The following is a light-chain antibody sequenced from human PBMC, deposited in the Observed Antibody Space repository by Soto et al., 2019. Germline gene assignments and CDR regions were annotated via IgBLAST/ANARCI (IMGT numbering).Light chain of an antibody. CDR3: QQYDKWPYT. J-gene: IGKJ2*01. V-gene: IGKV3-15*01. CDR2: GAF. Sequence: EIVLTQSPVTLSVSPGERVTLSCKTSQIVGTNLAWYQQKPGQAPRLLMYGAFIRAPGFPVRFRGTGSGSEFTLTISSLQSEDGALYYCQQYDKWPYTFGQGTNLEIK. CDR1: QIVGTN.